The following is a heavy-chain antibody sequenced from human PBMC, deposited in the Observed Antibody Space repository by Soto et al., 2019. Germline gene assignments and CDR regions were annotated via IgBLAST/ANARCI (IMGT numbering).Heavy chain of an antibody. Sequence: QVQLVQSGAEVKKPGSSVKVSCKASGGTFSSYAISWVRQAPGQGLEWMGGIIPIFGTANYAQKFQGRATINADESTSTAYMELSSLRPEDTAVYYCARLGDYGDPNWFDPWGQRTLVTVSS. J-gene: IGHJ5*02. D-gene: IGHD4-17*01. CDR1: GGTFSSYA. CDR3: ARLGDYGDPNWFDP. V-gene: IGHV1-69*12. CDR2: IIPIFGTA.